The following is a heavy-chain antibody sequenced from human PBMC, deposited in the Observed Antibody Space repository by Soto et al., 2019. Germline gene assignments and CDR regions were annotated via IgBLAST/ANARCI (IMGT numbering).Heavy chain of an antibody. CDR2: ISWNSGSI. V-gene: IGHV3-9*01. J-gene: IGHJ3*02. Sequence: EVQLVESGGGLVQPGRSLRLSCAASGFTFDDYAMHWVRQAPGKGLEWVSGISWNSGSIGYADSVKGRFTISRDNAKNSLYLQMNSLRAEDTALYYCAKEGTDAFDIWGQGTMVTVSS. CDR3: AKEGTDAFDI. D-gene: IGHD3-10*01. CDR1: GFTFDDYA.